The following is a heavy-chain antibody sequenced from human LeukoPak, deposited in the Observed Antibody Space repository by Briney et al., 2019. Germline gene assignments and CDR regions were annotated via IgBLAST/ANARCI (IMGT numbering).Heavy chain of an antibody. J-gene: IGHJ5*02. CDR2: IYYSGST. CDR3: ARGPLGAPAGNWFDP. CDR1: AGSISSYY. Sequence: SETLSLTCTVSAGSISSYYWSWIRQPPGKGLEWIGYIYYSGSTNYNPSLKSRVTISVDTSKNQFSLKLSSVTAADTAVYYCARGPLGAPAGNWFDPWGQGTLVTVSS. V-gene: IGHV4-59*01. D-gene: IGHD1-26*01.